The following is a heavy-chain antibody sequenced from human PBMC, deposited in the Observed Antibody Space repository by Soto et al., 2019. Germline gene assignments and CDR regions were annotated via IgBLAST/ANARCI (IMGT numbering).Heavy chain of an antibody. CDR3: ARPTTVTTPYYYYGMDV. V-gene: IGHV1-69*13. Sequence: ASVKVSCKASGGTFSSYAISWVRQAPGQGLEWMGGIIPIFGTANYAQKFQGRVTITADESTSTAYMELSSLRSEDTAVYYCARPTTVTTPYYYYGMDVWGQGTTVTVSS. D-gene: IGHD4-17*01. J-gene: IGHJ6*02. CDR1: GGTFSSYA. CDR2: IIPIFGTA.